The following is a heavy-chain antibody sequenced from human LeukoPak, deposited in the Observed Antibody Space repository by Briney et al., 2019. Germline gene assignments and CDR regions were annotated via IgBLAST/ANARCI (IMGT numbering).Heavy chain of an antibody. D-gene: IGHD3-22*01. V-gene: IGHV3-11*01. CDR3: ARDLYYDSSGYVGY. J-gene: IGHJ4*02. CDR1: GFTFSDYY. CDR2: ISSSGSTI. Sequence: GGSLRLSCAASGFTFSDYYMSWIRQAPGKGLEGVSYISSSGSTIYYADSVKGRFTISRDNAENSLYLQMNSLRAEDTAVYYCARDLYYDSSGYVGYWGQGTLVTVSS.